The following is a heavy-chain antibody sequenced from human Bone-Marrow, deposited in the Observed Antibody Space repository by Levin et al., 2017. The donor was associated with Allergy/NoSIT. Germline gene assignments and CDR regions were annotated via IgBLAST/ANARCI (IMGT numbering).Heavy chain of an antibody. V-gene: IGHV1-2*02. CDR1: GYTFNKYY. Sequence: ASVKVSCKGSGYTFNKYYMHWVRQAPGQGLEWMGWIDPKSGDTTYARKFQGRVTMTSDASITTSYLELASLTSDDTAVYYCGRGVRSFDPWGQGTLVTVSS. CDR3: GRGVRSFDP. J-gene: IGHJ5*02. CDR2: IDPKSGDT.